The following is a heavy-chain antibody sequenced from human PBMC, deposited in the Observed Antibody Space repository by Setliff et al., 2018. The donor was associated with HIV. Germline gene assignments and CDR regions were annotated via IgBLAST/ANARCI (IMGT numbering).Heavy chain of an antibody. V-gene: IGHV4-4*08. CDR2: IYKSGST. D-gene: IGHD1-26*01. J-gene: IGHJ5*02. CDR1: GGSISTYH. CDR3: AKEGNSVDNWLDP. Sequence: SETLSLTCSVSGGSISTYHWSWIRQPPGKGLEWIGYIYKSGSTNYSPSLKSRVTISPGTSKNQFSLKLTSVTAADTAVYYCAKEGNSVDNWLDPWGPGTLVTVSS.